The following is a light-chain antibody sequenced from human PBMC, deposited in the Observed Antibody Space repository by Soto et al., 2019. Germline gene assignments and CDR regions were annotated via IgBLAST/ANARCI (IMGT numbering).Light chain of an antibody. CDR1: SSNIGAGFD. J-gene: IGLJ1*01. CDR2: DNS. CDR3: QSYDSTLSARYV. V-gene: IGLV1-40*01. Sequence: QSVLTQAPSVSGAPGQRATISCSGSSSNIGAGFDVHWYRQLPGTAPKLLIYDNSNRPSGVPDRFSGSKTGTAASLAITGLQADDEGDYYCQSYDSTLSARYVFGNGTKVTV.